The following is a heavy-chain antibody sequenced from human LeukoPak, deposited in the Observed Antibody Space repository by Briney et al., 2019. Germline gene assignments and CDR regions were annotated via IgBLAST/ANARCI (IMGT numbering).Heavy chain of an antibody. CDR2: ISGSGTST. D-gene: IGHD3-16*01. CDR1: GFTFSSYD. Sequence: GGSLRLSCTASGFTFSSYDMHWVRQAPGKGLEWVSYISGSGTSTYYADSVKGRFTISRDNAKNTLYLQMNSLRAEDTAVYYCARETLINVDAFDIWGQGTMVTVSS. J-gene: IGHJ3*02. CDR3: ARETLINVDAFDI. V-gene: IGHV3-48*03.